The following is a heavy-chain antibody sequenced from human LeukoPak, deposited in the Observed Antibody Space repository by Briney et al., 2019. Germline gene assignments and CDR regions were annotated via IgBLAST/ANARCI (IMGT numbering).Heavy chain of an antibody. D-gene: IGHD3-10*01. J-gene: IGHJ4*02. CDR3: AKDGGYGAGSYYPDY. CDR2: ISGGAGGA. V-gene: IGHV3-23*01. Sequence: GGSLRLSCAASGFTFSSYAMNWVRQAPGKGLEWVSSISGGAGGAAYADSVKGRFTMSRDNSKNTLYLQMNSLRAEDTAVYYCAKDGGYGAGSYYPDYWGQGTLVTVSS. CDR1: GFTFSSYA.